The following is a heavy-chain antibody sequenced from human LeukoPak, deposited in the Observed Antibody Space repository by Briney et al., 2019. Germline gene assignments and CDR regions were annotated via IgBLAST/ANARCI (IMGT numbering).Heavy chain of an antibody. CDR2: IYLYGTT. CDR3: ARQKWEQQGRDYYFNGLDV. J-gene: IGHJ6*02. D-gene: IGHD1/OR15-1a*01. Sequence: SETLSLTCSVSIGSISSSKWWSWVRQSPVKGLGWIGEIYLYGTTNYNPSFTSRVTMSVDRSRNQSSLKLTSVTAADTAVYYCARQKWEQQGRDYYFNGLDVWGPGTTVIVSS. CDR1: IGSISSSKW. V-gene: IGHV4-4*02.